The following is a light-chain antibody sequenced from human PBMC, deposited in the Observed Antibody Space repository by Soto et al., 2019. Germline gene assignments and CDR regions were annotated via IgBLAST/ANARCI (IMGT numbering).Light chain of an antibody. V-gene: IGKV1-9*01. CDR3: QHLNSYPLT. Sequence: DIQLTQSPSFLSASVGDRVTITCRASQGISSSLAWYQQKPGKAPNLLIYAASTLQSGVPSRFSGSGSGTEFTLTISSLQPEDFATYYCQHLNSYPLTFGGGTKVEIK. J-gene: IGKJ4*01. CDR2: AAS. CDR1: QGISSS.